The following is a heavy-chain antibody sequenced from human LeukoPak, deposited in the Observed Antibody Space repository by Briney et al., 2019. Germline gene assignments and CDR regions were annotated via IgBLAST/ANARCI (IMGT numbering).Heavy chain of an antibody. CDR3: TTDPLRFGAFRDY. Sequence: GGSLRLSCAASGFTFSNAWMSWVRQAPGKGLEWVGRIKSKTDGGTTDYAAPVKGRFTISRDDSKNTLYLQMNSLKTEDTAVYYCTTDPLRFGAFRDYWGQGTLVTVSS. J-gene: IGHJ4*02. CDR1: GFTFSNAW. D-gene: IGHD3-10*01. V-gene: IGHV3-15*01. CDR2: IKSKTDGGTT.